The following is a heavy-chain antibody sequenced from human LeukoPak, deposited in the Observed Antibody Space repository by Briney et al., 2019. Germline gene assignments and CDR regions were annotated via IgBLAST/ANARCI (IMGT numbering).Heavy chain of an antibody. J-gene: IGHJ6*02. CDR2: ISAYNGNT. CDR3: AREGGYDYYYYYGMDV. V-gene: IGHV1-18*01. CDR1: SYTFTSYG. D-gene: IGHD5-12*01. Sequence: GASVKVSCKASSYTFTSYGISWVRQAPGQGLEWMGWISAYNGNTNYAQKLQGRVTMTTDTSTSTAYMELRSLRSDDTAVYYCAREGGYDYYYYYGMDVWGQGTTVTVSS.